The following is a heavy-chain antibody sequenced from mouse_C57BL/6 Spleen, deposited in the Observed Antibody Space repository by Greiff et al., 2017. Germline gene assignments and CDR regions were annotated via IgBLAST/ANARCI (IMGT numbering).Heavy chain of an antibody. CDR1: GYSITSGYY. CDR2: ISYDGSN. J-gene: IGHJ4*01. V-gene: IGHV3-6*01. CDR3: AKRESYYAMDY. Sequence: EVQLQESGPGLVKPSQSLSLTCSVTGYSITSGYYWNWIRQFPGNKLEWMGYISYDGSNNYNPSLKDRISITRDTSKNQFFLKLNSVTTEDTATYYCAKRESYYAMDYWGQGTSVTVSS.